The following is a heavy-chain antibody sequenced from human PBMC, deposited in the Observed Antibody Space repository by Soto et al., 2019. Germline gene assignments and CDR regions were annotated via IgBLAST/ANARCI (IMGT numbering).Heavy chain of an antibody. CDR3: AAEAYSSGWYPPPGDY. D-gene: IGHD6-19*01. J-gene: IGHJ4*02. Sequence: ASVKVSCKASGFTFTSSAVQWVRQARGQRLEWIGWIVVGSGNTNYAQKFQERVTITRDMSTSTAYMELSSLRSEDTAVYYCAAEAYSSGWYPPPGDYWGQGTLVTVSS. V-gene: IGHV1-58*01. CDR1: GFTFTSSA. CDR2: IVVGSGNT.